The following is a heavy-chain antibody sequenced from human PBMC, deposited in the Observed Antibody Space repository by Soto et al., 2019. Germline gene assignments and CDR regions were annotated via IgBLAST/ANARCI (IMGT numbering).Heavy chain of an antibody. CDR2: ITGGGDNT. Sequence: EVQLLESGGGLVQPGGSLRLSCAASGFTFSSFAMNWVRQAPGKGLEWVSGITGGGDNTFYADSVKGRFTISRVQSKNTGYLQMYSLRAEDPAAYYCVKKIAGTTTSGAYWYFDLWGRGTLVTVSS. CDR3: VKKIAGTTTSGAYWYFDL. J-gene: IGHJ2*01. CDR1: GFTFSSFA. V-gene: IGHV3-23*01. D-gene: IGHD1-26*01.